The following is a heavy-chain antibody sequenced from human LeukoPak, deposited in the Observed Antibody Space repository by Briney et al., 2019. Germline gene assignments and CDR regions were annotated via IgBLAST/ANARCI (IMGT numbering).Heavy chain of an antibody. CDR1: GGTFSSYA. J-gene: IGHJ5*02. CDR2: IIPIFGTA. V-gene: IGHV1-69*05. Sequence: SVKVSCKASGGTFSSYAISWVRQAPGQGLEWMGRIIPIFGTANYAQKFQGRVTITTDESTSTAYMELSSLRSEDTAVYYCARDWRKDDSSGQEFREPNWFDPWGQGTLVTVSS. D-gene: IGHD3-22*01. CDR3: ARDWRKDDSSGQEFREPNWFDP.